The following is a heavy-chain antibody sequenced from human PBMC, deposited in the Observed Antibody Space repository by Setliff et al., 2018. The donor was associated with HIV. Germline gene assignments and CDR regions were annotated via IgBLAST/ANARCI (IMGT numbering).Heavy chain of an antibody. J-gene: IGHJ4*02. CDR1: GGSFSGYY. V-gene: IGHV4-34*01. CDR2: INHSGSP. Sequence: SETLSLTCAVYGGSFSGYYWSWIRQPPGKGLEWIGEINHSGSPNYSPSLKSRVTISVDTSKNQFSLKLTSVTAADTAVYYCARLRQWLAFFDSWGQGTLVTVS. CDR3: ARLRQWLAFFDS. D-gene: IGHD6-19*01.